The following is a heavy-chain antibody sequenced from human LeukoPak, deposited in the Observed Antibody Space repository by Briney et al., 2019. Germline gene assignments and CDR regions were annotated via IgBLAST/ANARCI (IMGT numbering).Heavy chain of an antibody. CDR1: GGTFSSYA. CDR3: ARGPSGSWSSRVRYMDV. V-gene: IGHV1-69*04. J-gene: IGHJ6*03. Sequence: SVKVSCKASGGTFSSYAISWVRQAPGQGLEWMGGIIPILGIANYAQKFQGRVTITADKSTSTAYMELSSLRSEDTAVYYCARGPSGSWSSRVRYMDVWGKGTTVTVSS. CDR2: IIPILGIA. D-gene: IGHD6-13*01.